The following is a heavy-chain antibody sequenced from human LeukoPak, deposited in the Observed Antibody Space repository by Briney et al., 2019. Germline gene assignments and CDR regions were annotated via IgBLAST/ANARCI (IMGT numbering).Heavy chain of an antibody. CDR2: ISSSSSTT. V-gene: IGHV3-48*01. CDR1: GFTFSSYS. D-gene: IGHD3-22*01. CDR3: ARAGSGVKGSYYYYYYYMDV. J-gene: IGHJ6*03. Sequence: AGGSLRLSCAASGFTFSSYSMNWVRQAPGKGLEWVSYISSSSSTTYYADSVQGQFTISRDNAKNSLHLQMNSLRAEDTAVYYCARAGSGVKGSYYYYYYYMDVWGKGTTVTVSS.